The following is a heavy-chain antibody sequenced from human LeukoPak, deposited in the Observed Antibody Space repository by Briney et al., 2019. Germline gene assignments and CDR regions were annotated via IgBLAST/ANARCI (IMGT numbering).Heavy chain of an antibody. D-gene: IGHD4-11*01. J-gene: IGHJ4*02. CDR2: IYYSGST. CDR1: GGSISSYY. V-gene: IGHV4-59*01. CDR3: ARSRSNYALNFDY. Sequence: SETLSLTCTVSGGSISSYYWSWIRQPPGKGLEWIGYIYYSGSTNYNPSLKSRVTISVDTSKNQFSLKLSSVTAADTAVYYCARSRSNYALNFDYWGQGTLVTVSS.